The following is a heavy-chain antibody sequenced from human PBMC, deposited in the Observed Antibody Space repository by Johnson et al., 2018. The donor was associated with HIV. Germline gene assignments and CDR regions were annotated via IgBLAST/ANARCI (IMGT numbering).Heavy chain of an antibody. Sequence: VQLVESGGGLVKPGGSLKLSCAASGFTFDDYGMSWVRQAPGKGLEWVSVLFSGGSTYYADSVKGRFTSSRDNSKNTLYLQMKSLRAEDTAVYYCAKDVGNYWPDAFDIWGQGTMVTVSS. D-gene: IGHD3-22*01. V-gene: IGHV3-66*02. CDR2: LFSGGST. CDR3: AKDVGNYWPDAFDI. CDR1: GFTFDDYG. J-gene: IGHJ3*02.